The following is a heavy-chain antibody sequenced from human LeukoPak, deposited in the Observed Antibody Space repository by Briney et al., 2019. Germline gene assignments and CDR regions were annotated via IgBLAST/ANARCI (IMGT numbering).Heavy chain of an antibody. CDR2: MSSSSRYT. D-gene: IGHD4-11*01. V-gene: IGHV3-11*06. J-gene: IGHJ4*02. CDR3: ARLARRVYRDPTVSYFDY. Sequence: YMSSSSRYTNYADSAKVRITISRDNAKNSLYLQMNSLRAEDTAVYYCARLARRVYRDPTVSYFDYWGQGTLVTVSS.